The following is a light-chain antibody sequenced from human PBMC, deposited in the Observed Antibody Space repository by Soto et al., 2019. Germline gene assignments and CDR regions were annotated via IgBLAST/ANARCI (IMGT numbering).Light chain of an antibody. V-gene: IGKV3-15*01. J-gene: IGKJ4*01. CDR3: QQYNDWPLT. CDR1: QRVKSN. Sequence: EKVMTQSPAALSVSSGERATLSCSASQRVKSNLAGYQQKAGQAPRLLLYGASTRATGIPARFSGSASGTEFTLTISSLQSEDSAVYYCQQYNDWPLTFGGGTKVDIK. CDR2: GAS.